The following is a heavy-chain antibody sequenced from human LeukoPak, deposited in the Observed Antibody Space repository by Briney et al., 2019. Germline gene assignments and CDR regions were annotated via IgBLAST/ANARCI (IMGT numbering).Heavy chain of an antibody. CDR2: IKTDGSIT. CDR1: GFTFSSYW. CDR3: ARDGDAPMTDFDY. V-gene: IGHV3-74*01. Sequence: GGSLRLSCAASGFTFSSYWMCWVRQDPGKGLAWVSCIKTDGSITAYAGSVKGRFTISRDNAKNTLYLQMNSLRADDTAVYYCARDGDAPMTDFDYWGQGTLVTVSS. J-gene: IGHJ4*02. D-gene: IGHD2-21*02.